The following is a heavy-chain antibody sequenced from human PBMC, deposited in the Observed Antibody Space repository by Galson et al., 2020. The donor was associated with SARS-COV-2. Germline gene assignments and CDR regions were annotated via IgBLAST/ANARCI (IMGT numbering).Heavy chain of an antibody. V-gene: IGHV3-48*04. CDR1: GFTFSSYS. J-gene: IGHJ4*02. Sequence: GGSLRLSCAASGFTFSSYSMNWVRQAPGKGLEWVSYISSSSSTIYYVDSVNGRFTISRDNAKNSLYLQMNSLRAEDTAVYYCARVGRGRRITMVQPGENDYWGQGTLVTVSS. D-gene: IGHD3-10*01. CDR2: ISSSSSTI. CDR3: ARVGRGRRITMVQPGENDY.